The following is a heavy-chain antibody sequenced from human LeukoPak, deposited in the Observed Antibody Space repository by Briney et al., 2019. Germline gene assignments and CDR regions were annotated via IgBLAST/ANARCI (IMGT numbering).Heavy chain of an antibody. J-gene: IGHJ4*02. V-gene: IGHV5-51*01. D-gene: IGHD2-2*01. Sequence: GASLKISCRGSGYSFTTYWIGCVRQMPGKDLEWMVIIYPGNSDTRYTPSFQGQVTMSADKSINPASLQWSSLNASDTAIYYCARRQGCSSTSCPPDYWGQGTLVTVSP. CDR2: IYPGNSDT. CDR1: GYSFTTYW. CDR3: ARRQGCSSTSCPPDY.